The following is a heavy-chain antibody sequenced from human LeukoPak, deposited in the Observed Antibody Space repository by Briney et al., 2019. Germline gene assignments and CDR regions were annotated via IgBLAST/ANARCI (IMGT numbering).Heavy chain of an antibody. D-gene: IGHD6-13*01. Sequence: ASVKVSCKASGYTFTSYDINWVRQATGRGHEWMGWMNPNSGNTGYAQKFQGRVTMTRNTSISTAYMELSSLRSEDTAVYDCARQQTLYSSSCGYWGQGTLVTVSS. CDR3: ARQQTLYSSSCGY. CDR2: MNPNSGNT. CDR1: GYTFTSYD. J-gene: IGHJ4*02. V-gene: IGHV1-8*01.